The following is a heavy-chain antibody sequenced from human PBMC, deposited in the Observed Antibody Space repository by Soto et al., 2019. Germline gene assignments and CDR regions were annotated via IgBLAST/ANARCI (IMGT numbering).Heavy chain of an antibody. CDR2: INPSGGST. Sequence: ASVKVSCKASGYTFTSYYMHWVRQAPGQGLEWMGIINPSGGSTSYAQKFQGRVTMTRDTSTSTVYMELSSLRSEDTAVYYCARDIFCGRDSCYSFTFDIWGQGTMVTVSS. V-gene: IGHV1-46*01. CDR3: ARDIFCGRDSCYSFTFDI. J-gene: IGHJ3*02. D-gene: IGHD2-15*01. CDR1: GYTFTSYY.